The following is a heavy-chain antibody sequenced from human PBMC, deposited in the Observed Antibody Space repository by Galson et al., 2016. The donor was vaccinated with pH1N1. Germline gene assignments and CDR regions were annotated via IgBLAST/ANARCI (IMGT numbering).Heavy chain of an antibody. CDR2: LDPTGGGT. CDR1: GYTFTRYY. D-gene: IGHD7-27*01. V-gene: IGHV1-46*03. Sequence: SVKVSCKASGYTFTRYYLHWVRQAPGQGLEWMGVLDPTGGGTTYAQKFHSRLTMTRDTSTSTFSMELSSLKSDDTAVYYCIRDLGRLRDFWGQGTLVTVSS. CDR3: IRDLGRLRDF. J-gene: IGHJ4*02.